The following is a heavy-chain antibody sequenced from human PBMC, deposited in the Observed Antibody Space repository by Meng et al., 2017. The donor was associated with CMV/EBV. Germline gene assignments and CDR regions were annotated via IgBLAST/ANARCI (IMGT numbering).Heavy chain of an antibody. CDR3: ARENWGDAFDI. Sequence: GESLKISYAASGFTFSSYWMSWVRQAPGKGLEWVANIKQDGSEKYYVDSVKGRFTISRDNAKNSLYLQMNSLRAEDTAVYYCARENWGDAFDIWGQGTMVTVSS. D-gene: IGHD7-27*01. V-gene: IGHV3-7*01. J-gene: IGHJ3*02. CDR1: GFTFSSYW. CDR2: IKQDGSEK.